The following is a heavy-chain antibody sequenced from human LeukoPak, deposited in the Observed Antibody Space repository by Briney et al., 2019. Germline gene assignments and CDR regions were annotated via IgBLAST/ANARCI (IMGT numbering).Heavy chain of an antibody. CDR1: GFTVSRNY. D-gene: IGHD3-10*01. J-gene: IGHJ4*02. CDR2: IYSGGNT. Sequence: GGSLRLSCAASGFTVSRNYMSWVRQAPGKGLEWVSVIYSGGNTYYADFVKGRSTISRDNSKNTLYLQINSLTAEDTAVYYCATLPRGDYWGLGTLVTVSS. CDR3: ATLPRGDY. V-gene: IGHV3-53*01.